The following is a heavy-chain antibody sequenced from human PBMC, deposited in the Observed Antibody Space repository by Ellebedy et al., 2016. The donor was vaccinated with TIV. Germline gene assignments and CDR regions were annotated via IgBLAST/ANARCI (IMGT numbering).Heavy chain of an antibody. J-gene: IGHJ4*02. D-gene: IGHD3-10*01. CDR3: AKDSGRSGWISDY. Sequence: GESLKISCVVSGFPFSTYAMRWFRQAPGKGLEWVSALTTGGVTFYADSAKGRFTISRDSSKNNLYLQMNSLRVEDTAIYFCAKDSGRSGWISDYWGQGTLVTVSS. CDR1: GFPFSTYA. V-gene: IGHV3-23*01. CDR2: LTTGGVT.